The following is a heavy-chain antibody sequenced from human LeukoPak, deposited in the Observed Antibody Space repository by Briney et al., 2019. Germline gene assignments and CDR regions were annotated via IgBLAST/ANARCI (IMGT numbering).Heavy chain of an antibody. Sequence: GGSLRLSCVASGFIFSNFRMDWVRQAPGKGLEWVSSISSSSSYIYYADSVKGRFTISRDNAKNSLYLQMNSLRAEDTAVYYCARDGIVGATFDYWGQGTLVTVSS. CDR1: GFIFSNFR. J-gene: IGHJ4*02. CDR3: ARDGIVGATFDY. CDR2: ISSSSSYI. V-gene: IGHV3-21*01. D-gene: IGHD1-26*01.